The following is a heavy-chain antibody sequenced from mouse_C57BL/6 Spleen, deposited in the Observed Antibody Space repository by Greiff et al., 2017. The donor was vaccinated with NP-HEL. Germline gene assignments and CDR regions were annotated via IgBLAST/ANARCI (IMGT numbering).Heavy chain of an antibody. Sequence: EVMLLESGGGLVKPGGSLKLSCAASGFTFSDYGMHWVRQAPEKGLEWVAYISSGRSTTYYAATVKGRFTISSDTAKNTLFLQMTSLSSEDTAMYYCARGHGLYAMDYWGQGTSVTVSS. CDR1: GFTFSDYG. CDR2: ISSGRSTT. J-gene: IGHJ4*01. CDR3: ARGHGLYAMDY. V-gene: IGHV5-17*01.